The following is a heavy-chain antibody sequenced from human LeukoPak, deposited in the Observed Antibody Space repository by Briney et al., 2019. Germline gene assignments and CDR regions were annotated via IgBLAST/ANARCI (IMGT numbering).Heavy chain of an antibody. V-gene: IGHV4-30-2*01. J-gene: IGHJ3*02. D-gene: IGHD6-13*01. CDR3: ARASIAAVHAFDI. Sequence: SETLPLTCAVSGGSISSGGYSWSWIRQPPGKGLESIGYIYHSGSTYYNPSLKSRVTISIDRSKNQFSLKLSSVTAADTAVYYCARASIAAVHAFDIWGQGTMVTVSS. CDR2: IYHSGST. CDR1: GGSISSGGYS.